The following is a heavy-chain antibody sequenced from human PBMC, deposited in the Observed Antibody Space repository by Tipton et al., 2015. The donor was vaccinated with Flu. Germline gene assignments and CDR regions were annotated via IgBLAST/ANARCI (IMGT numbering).Heavy chain of an antibody. CDR1: GFTFRNYW. J-gene: IGHJ4*02. CDR2: IKEVGSEK. V-gene: IGHV3-7*01. Sequence: LSLTCAASGFTFRNYWMTWVRQAPGKGLEWVANIKEVGSEKKYADSVKGRFTISRDNAENSLYLQMTSLRAEDTAVYSCARGASNGDSFGWGQGTLVTVSS. CDR3: ARGASNGDSFG. D-gene: IGHD2-15*01.